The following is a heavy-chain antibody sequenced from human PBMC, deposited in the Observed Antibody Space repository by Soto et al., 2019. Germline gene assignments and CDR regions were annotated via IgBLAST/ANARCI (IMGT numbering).Heavy chain of an antibody. J-gene: IGHJ3*02. D-gene: IGHD6-19*01. CDR1: GGSISSSSYY. Sequence: PSETLSLTCTVSGGSISSSSYYWGWIRQPPGKGLEWIGSIYYSGSTYYNPSLKSRVTISVDTSKNQFSLKLSSVTAADTAVYYCERHEARSGWYHAFDIWGQGTMVTVSS. V-gene: IGHV4-39*01. CDR2: IYYSGST. CDR3: ERHEARSGWYHAFDI.